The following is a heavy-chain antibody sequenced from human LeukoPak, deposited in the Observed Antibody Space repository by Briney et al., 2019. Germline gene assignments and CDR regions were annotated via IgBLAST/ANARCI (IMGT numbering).Heavy chain of an antibody. CDR2: IKHDGSEK. J-gene: IGHJ4*02. Sequence: GGSLRLSCAASGFTFSNFWMSWVRQAPGKGLEWVANIKHDGSEKYYVDSVKGRFTVSRDDAKNSLYLQMNSLRAEDTAVYYCARHDYGDLGQGTLVTVFS. CDR3: ARHDYGD. CDR1: GFTFSNFW. V-gene: IGHV3-7*02. D-gene: IGHD4-17*01.